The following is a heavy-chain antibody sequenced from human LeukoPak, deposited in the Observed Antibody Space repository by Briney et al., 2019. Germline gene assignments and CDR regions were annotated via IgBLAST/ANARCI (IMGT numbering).Heavy chain of an antibody. CDR3: AREVVVAATVDY. Sequence: PSQTLSLTCTVSGGSISSGDYYWSWIRQPPGKGLEWIGYIYYSGNTYYNPSLKSRDTISVDTSKNQFSLKLSSVTAADTAVYYCAREVVVAATVDYWGQGTLVTVSS. CDR1: GGSISSGDYY. CDR2: IYYSGNT. D-gene: IGHD2-15*01. J-gene: IGHJ4*02. V-gene: IGHV4-30-4*01.